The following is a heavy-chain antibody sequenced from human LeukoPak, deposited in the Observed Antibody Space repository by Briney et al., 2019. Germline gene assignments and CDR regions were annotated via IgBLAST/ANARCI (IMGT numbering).Heavy chain of an antibody. V-gene: IGHV1-2*02. CDR1: GYTFTGSY. CDR3: ARDWAREQVWFQH. Sequence: ASVKVSCKASGYTFTGSYMHWVRQAPGQGLEWMGWINPNSGGTNYAQKFQGRVTMTRDTSISTAYMELNRLRSDDTAVYYCARDWAREQVWFQHWGQGTLVTVSS. D-gene: IGHD5-18*01. J-gene: IGHJ1*01. CDR2: INPNSGGT.